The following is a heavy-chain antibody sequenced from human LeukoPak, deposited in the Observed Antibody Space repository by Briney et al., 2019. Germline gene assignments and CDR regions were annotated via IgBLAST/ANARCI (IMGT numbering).Heavy chain of an antibody. CDR3: ARGLDYDILTGYFRDY. J-gene: IGHJ4*02. CDR1: GYTFTGYY. Sequence: ASVKVSCKASGYTFTGYYMHWVRQAPGQGLEWMGWINPNSGGTNYAQKFQGRATMTRNTSISTAYMELSRLRSDDTAVYYCARGLDYDILTGYFRDYWGQGTLVTVSS. V-gene: IGHV1-2*02. CDR2: INPNSGGT. D-gene: IGHD3-9*01.